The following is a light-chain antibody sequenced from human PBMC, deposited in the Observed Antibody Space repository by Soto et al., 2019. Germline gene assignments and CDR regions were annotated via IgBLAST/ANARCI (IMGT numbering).Light chain of an antibody. J-gene: IGKJ2*01. V-gene: IGKV3-15*01. Sequence: EIVMTQSPANLSVSPGERATLSCRASQSVSSNLAWYQQKPGQGPRLLIYGASTRATSIPPRFSGSGSGTEFTITINSLQSEDFAVYYCQQYNKWPPYTFGQGTKLEIK. CDR2: GAS. CDR1: QSVSSN. CDR3: QQYNKWPPYT.